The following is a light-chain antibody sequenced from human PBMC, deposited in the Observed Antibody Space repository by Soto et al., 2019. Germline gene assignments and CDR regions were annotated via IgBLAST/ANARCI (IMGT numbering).Light chain of an antibody. CDR2: GAS. V-gene: IGKV3-15*01. CDR3: QQYYSYPSIT. CDR1: QSVSSN. J-gene: IGKJ5*01. Sequence: EIVMTQSPATLSVSPGERATLSCRASQSVSSNLAWYQQKPGQAPRLLIYGASTRATGIPARFSGSGSGTEFTLTISCLQSEDFATYYCQQYYSYPSITFGQGTRLEI.